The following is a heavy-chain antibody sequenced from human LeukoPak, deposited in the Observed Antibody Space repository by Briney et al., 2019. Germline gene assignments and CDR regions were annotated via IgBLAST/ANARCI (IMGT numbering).Heavy chain of an antibody. Sequence: SETLSLTCNVSGGSVSGYYWSWIRQPAGKGLEWIGRIYSSGSTNYNPSLKSRVTMSVDTSKNQFSLKLSSVTAADTAVYYCARVVPLRYFDWYFDYWGQGTLVTVSS. D-gene: IGHD3-9*01. V-gene: IGHV4-4*07. CDR2: IYSSGST. J-gene: IGHJ4*02. CDR1: GGSVSGYY. CDR3: ARVVPLRYFDWYFDY.